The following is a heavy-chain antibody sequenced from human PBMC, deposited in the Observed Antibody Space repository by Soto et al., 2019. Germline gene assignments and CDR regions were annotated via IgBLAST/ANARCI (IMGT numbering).Heavy chain of an antibody. CDR2: ITPVLDMA. J-gene: IGHJ6*02. CDR1: GGTFSSNT. Sequence: QVQLVQSGAEVKKPGSSVRVSCKASGGTFSSNTLSWVRQAPGQGLEWMGRITPVLDMADYEQKFQDRLTIPADKSTTTDYMELGSLRSKDTAIYYCARAISSGGRFSGMDVWGQGTSVTVSS. V-gene: IGHV1-69*02. CDR3: ARAISSGGRFSGMDV. D-gene: IGHD3-16*01.